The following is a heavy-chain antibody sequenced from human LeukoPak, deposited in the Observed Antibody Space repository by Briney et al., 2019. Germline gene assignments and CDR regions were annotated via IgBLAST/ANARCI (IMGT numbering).Heavy chain of an antibody. D-gene: IGHD6-6*01. CDR3: ARADSSSSRLDC. Sequence: GGSLRLSCAASGFTFSSFAMTWVRQAPGKGLEWVSGFDGNGPNTYYADSVKGRWTISRDNSRNTLYLEMNSLRAEDTAVYFCARADSSSSRLDCWGQGTLVTVSS. CDR1: GFTFSSFA. J-gene: IGHJ4*02. V-gene: IGHV3-23*01. CDR2: FDGNGPNT.